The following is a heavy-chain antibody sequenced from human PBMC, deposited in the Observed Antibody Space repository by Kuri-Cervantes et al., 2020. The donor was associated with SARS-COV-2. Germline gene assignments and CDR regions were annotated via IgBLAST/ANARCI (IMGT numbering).Heavy chain of an antibody. V-gene: IGHV1-18*01. D-gene: IGHD2-8*01. CDR2: ISAYNGNT. CDR3: ARDSQDIVLMVYANGFPNWFDP. CDR1: GYTFTSYG. J-gene: IGHJ5*02. Sequence: ASVKVSCKASGYTFTSYGISWVRQAPGQGLEWMGWISAYNGNTNYAQKLQGRVTMTTDTSTRTAYMELRSLRSDDTAVYYCARDSQDIVLMVYANGFPNWFDPWGQGTLVTVSS.